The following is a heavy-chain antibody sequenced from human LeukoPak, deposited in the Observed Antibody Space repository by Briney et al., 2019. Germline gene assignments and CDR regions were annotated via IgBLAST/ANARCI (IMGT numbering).Heavy chain of an antibody. Sequence: GGSLRLSCAASGFTFNSYRMNWFRQAPGKGLEWVSYISSSSSPIYYADSVKGRFTISRDNAKSSLYLQMNSLRAEDTAVYYCARVGGELAFDYWGQGTLVTVSS. J-gene: IGHJ4*02. CDR3: ARVGGELAFDY. CDR2: ISSSSSPI. V-gene: IGHV3-48*01. CDR1: GFTFNSYR. D-gene: IGHD1-26*01.